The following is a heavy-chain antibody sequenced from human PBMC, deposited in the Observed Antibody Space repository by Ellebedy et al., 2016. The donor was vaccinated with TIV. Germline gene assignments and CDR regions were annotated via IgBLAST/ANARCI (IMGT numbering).Heavy chain of an antibody. Sequence: GGSLRLXCVVSGFTFHNYAMSWVRQAPGKGLEWVAVISYEGSKEHYADRVKGRFTTSRDDSENTVYLQMNNLRPEDTAVYYCAKDIGVMYGSGVMDVWGQGTTVTVSS. CDR2: ISYEGSKE. D-gene: IGHD3-10*01. V-gene: IGHV3-30*18. J-gene: IGHJ6*02. CDR1: GFTFHNYA. CDR3: AKDIGVMYGSGVMDV.